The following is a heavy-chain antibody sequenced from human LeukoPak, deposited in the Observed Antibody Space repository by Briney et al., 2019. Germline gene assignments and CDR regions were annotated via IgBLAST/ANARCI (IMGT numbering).Heavy chain of an antibody. CDR2: ISWNSGSI. D-gene: IGHD1-26*01. CDR1: GFTFDDYA. CDR3: AKDTSHNRMWELGY. V-gene: IGHV3-9*01. Sequence: GGSLRLSCAASGFTFDDYAMHWVRQAPGKGLEWVSGISWNSGSIGYADSVKGRFTISRDNAKNSLYLQMNSLRAEDTALYYCAKDTSHNRMWELGYWGQGTLVTVSS. J-gene: IGHJ4*02.